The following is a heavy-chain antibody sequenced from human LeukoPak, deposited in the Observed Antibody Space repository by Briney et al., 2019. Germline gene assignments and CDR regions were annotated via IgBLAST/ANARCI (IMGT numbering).Heavy chain of an antibody. J-gene: IGHJ3*01. V-gene: IGHV1-2*02. Sequence: ASVKVSCKASGYTFTGYYMHWVRQAPGQGLEWMGWINPNSGGTKDAQKFQGRVTMTRDTSISTAYMDLSSLRSDDTAVYYCARGISAYAFDVWGRGKLLTVSS. CDR2: INPNSGGT. CDR3: ARGISAYAFDV. D-gene: IGHD3-3*02. CDR1: GYTFTGYY.